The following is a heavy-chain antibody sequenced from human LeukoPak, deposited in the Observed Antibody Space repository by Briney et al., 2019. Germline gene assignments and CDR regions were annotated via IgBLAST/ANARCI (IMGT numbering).Heavy chain of an antibody. D-gene: IGHD3-22*01. J-gene: IGHJ3*02. Sequence: SETLSLTCTVSGGSISSSSYYWGWIRQPPGKGLEWIGSIYYSGSTYYNPSLKSRVTISVDTSKNQFSLKLSSVTAADTAVYFCARANYYDSSGYSRGAFDIWAQGTMVTVSS. CDR3: ARANYYDSSGYSRGAFDI. CDR1: GGSISSSSYY. V-gene: IGHV4-39*01. CDR2: IYYSGST.